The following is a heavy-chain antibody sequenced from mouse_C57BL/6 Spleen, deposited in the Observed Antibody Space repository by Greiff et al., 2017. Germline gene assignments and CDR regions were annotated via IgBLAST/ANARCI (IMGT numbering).Heavy chain of an antibody. V-gene: IGHV2-2*01. Sequence: VQVVESGPGLVQPSQSLSITCTVSGFSLTSYGVHWVRQSPGKGLEWLGVIWSGGSTDYNAAFISRLSISKDNSKSQVFFKMNSLQADDTAIYYCARGKGNLAWFAYWGQGTLVTVSA. CDR1: GFSLTSYG. CDR3: ARGKGNLAWFAY. D-gene: IGHD2-1*01. CDR2: IWSGGST. J-gene: IGHJ3*01.